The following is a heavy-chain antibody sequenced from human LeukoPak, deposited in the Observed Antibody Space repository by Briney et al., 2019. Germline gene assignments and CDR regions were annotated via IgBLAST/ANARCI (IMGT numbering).Heavy chain of an antibody. V-gene: IGHV3-23*01. D-gene: IGHD1-26*01. J-gene: IGHJ4*02. CDR2: ISGSDGST. CDR1: GFIFSNYI. Sequence: GGSLRLSCAASGFIFSNYIMNWVRQAPGKGLEWVSSISGSDGSTYYADSVKGRFTLSRDNSKNTVDLQMNSLSAEDTAIYYCAKKYSGSYLSDFDSWGQGTLVTVSS. CDR3: AKKYSGSYLSDFDS.